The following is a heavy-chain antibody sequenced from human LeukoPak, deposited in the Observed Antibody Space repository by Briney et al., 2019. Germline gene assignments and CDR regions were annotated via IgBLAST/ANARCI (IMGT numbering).Heavy chain of an antibody. CDR2: ISGSGGST. CDR1: GFTFSSYA. V-gene: IGHV3-23*01. J-gene: IGHJ4*02. D-gene: IGHD3-22*01. CDR3: AREALPAPRMIVVVTGTFDY. Sequence: GGSPRLSCAASGFTFSSYAMSWVRQAPGKGLEWVSAISGSGGSTYYADSVKGRFTISRDNAKNSLYLQMNSLRAEDTAVYYCAREALPAPRMIVVVTGTFDYWGQGTLVTVSS.